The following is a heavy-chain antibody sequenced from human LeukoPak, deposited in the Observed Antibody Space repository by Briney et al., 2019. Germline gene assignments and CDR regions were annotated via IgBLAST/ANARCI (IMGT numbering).Heavy chain of an antibody. CDR2: ITSSGRTP. D-gene: IGHD3-10*01. CDR1: GFTFNTHA. CDR3: AKDRPNFYETSGAYYMLMDDL. V-gene: IGHV3-23*01. J-gene: IGHJ1*01. Sequence: GGSLRHSCEASGFTFNTHAMSWVRQAPGKGLEWVASITSSGRTPYYTDSVKGRFTIFRDNSKNTLYLQMNSLRGEDTAIYYCAKDRPNFYETSGAYYMLMDDLWGQGSLVTVSS.